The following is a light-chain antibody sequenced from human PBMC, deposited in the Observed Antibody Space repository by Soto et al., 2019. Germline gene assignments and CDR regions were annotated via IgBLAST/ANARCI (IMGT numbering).Light chain of an antibody. Sequence: EIVMTQSPATLSVSPGERATLSCRASQSVSNNLAWYQQKPGQAPRLLIYDASTRATGIPARFSGSGSGTEFTLTISSLQSEDVAVYYCQQYNNWPPWTFGQGTKLEIK. J-gene: IGKJ1*01. CDR1: QSVSNN. CDR3: QQYNNWPPWT. V-gene: IGKV3-15*01. CDR2: DAS.